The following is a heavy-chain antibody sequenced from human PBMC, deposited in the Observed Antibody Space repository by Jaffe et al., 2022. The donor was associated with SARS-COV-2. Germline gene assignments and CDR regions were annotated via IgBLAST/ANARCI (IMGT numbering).Heavy chain of an antibody. CDR3: ARDGYDILTGYFYYYYGMDV. Sequence: EVQLVESGGGLVQPGGSLRLSCAASGFTFSSYSMNWVRQAPGKGLEWVSYISSSSSTIYYADSVKGRFTISRDNAKNSLYLQMNSLRDEDTAVYYCARDGYDILTGYFYYYYGMDVWGQGTTVTVSS. V-gene: IGHV3-48*02. CDR2: ISSSSSTI. D-gene: IGHD3-9*01. CDR1: GFTFSSYS. J-gene: IGHJ6*02.